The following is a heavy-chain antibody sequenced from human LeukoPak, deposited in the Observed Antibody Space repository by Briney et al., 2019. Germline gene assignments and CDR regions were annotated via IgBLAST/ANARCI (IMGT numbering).Heavy chain of an antibody. D-gene: IGHD3-10*01. CDR3: ARSELLWFGGVNSGFDY. CDR1: GGSISSYY. CDR2: IYYSGST. V-gene: IGHV4-59*01. J-gene: IGHJ4*02. Sequence: SETLSLTCTVSGGSISSYYWSWIRQPPGKGLEWIGYIYYSGSTNYNPSLKSRVTISVDTSKNQFSLKLSSVTAADTAVYYCARSELLWFGGVNSGFDYWGQGTLVAVSS.